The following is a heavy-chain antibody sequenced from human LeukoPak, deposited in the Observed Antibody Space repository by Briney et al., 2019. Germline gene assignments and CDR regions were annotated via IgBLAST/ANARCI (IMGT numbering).Heavy chain of an antibody. V-gene: IGHV1-2*02. CDR1: GDTFTDYY. CDR2: INPNTGDT. CDR3: ANSAAGTVFDY. Sequence: ASVKVSCKAAGDTFTDYYIHWVRQAPGQGLEWMGWINPNTGDTDYAQNFQGRVTVTRDTSITTAYMELSRLRSDDTAVYYCANSAAGTVFDYWGQGTLVTVSS. J-gene: IGHJ4*02. D-gene: IGHD6-13*01.